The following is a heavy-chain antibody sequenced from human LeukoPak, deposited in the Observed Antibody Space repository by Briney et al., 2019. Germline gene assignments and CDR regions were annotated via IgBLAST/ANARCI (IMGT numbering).Heavy chain of an antibody. J-gene: IGHJ6*03. CDR2: ISGSGYST. Sequence: GGSLRLSCAAYGFAFTTYAMSWVRQAPGKGLEWVSTISGSGYSTYYADSLKGRFTISRDNSKNTLYLQMNSLRAEDTAVYYCAKVPLYYYYYYMDVWGKGTTVTVSS. V-gene: IGHV3-23*01. CDR1: GFAFTTYA. CDR3: AKVPLYYYYYYMDV.